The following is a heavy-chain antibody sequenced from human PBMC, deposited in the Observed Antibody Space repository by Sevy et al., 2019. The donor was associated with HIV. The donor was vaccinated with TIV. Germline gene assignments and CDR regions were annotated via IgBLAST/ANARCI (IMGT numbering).Heavy chain of an antibody. J-gene: IGHJ6*02. D-gene: IGHD2-2*01. V-gene: IGHV3-33*01. CDR3: ARGPLRYCTSTSCYEGDYYYYGMDV. CDR2: IWSDGNKK. CDR1: GFTFSNYG. Sequence: GGSLRLSCAASGFTFSNYGIHWVRQPPGKGLEWVAVIWSDGNKKYYAHSVKGRVTISRDNSKNTLFLQMNSLRAEDTAVYYCARGPLRYCTSTSCYEGDYYYYGMDVWGQGTTVTVSS.